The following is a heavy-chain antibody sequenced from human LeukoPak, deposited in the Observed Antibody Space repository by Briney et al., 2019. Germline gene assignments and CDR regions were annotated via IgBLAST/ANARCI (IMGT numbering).Heavy chain of an antibody. J-gene: IGHJ4*02. V-gene: IGHV3-9*01. CDR3: AAGAGITRY. D-gene: IGHD3-10*01. CDR2: ITWNSGSI. CDR1: ELTFYDYA. Sequence: GGSLRLSCAASELTFYDYAMHWVRQAPGKGLEWVSGITWNSGSIAYADSVKGRFTISRDNAKNSLYLQVNSLRSEDTALYYCAAGAGITRYWGQGTLVTVSS.